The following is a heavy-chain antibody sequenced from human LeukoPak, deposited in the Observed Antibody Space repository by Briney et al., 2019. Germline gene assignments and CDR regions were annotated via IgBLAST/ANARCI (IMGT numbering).Heavy chain of an antibody. CDR2: IYYSGST. J-gene: IGHJ1*01. V-gene: IGHV4-59*08. Sequence: SETLSLTRTVSGGSISSYYWSWIRQPPGKGLEWIGYIYYSGSTNYNPSLKSRVTISVDTSKNQFSLKLSSVTAADTAAYYCARRDYGVNSGEDFQHWGQGTLVTVSS. D-gene: IGHD4-23*01. CDR3: ARRDYGVNSGEDFQH. CDR1: GGSISSYY.